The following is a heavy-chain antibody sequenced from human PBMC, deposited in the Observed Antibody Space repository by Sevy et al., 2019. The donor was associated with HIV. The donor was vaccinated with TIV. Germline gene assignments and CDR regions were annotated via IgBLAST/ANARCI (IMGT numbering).Heavy chain of an antibody. CDR1: GFSLNSYW. J-gene: IGHJ4*02. Sequence: GGSLRLSCAASGFSLNSYWMSWVRQAPGKGLEWVANIKQDGSVKYYVDSVKGRFTFSRDNARKLQYLKMNSLRAEDTALYYGVQTIAADGSFWGQGTLVTVSS. CDR2: IKQDGSVK. CDR3: VQTIAADGSF. V-gene: IGHV3-7*01. D-gene: IGHD6-13*01.